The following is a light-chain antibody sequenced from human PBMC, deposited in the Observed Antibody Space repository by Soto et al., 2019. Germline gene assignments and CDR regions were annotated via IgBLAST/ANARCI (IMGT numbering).Light chain of an antibody. V-gene: IGKV1-5*03. Sequence: DIQMTQSPSTLSASVGDRVTITCRASQSISSWLAWYQQKPGKAPKLLIYKASSLESGVPSRFSGSGSGTEFTLTISSLQPDGFATYYCQQFHSFSLTFGQGTKVEIK. CDR1: QSISSW. J-gene: IGKJ1*01. CDR2: KAS. CDR3: QQFHSFSLT.